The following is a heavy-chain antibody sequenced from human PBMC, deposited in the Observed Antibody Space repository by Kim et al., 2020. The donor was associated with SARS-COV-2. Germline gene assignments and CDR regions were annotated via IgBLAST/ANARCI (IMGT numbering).Heavy chain of an antibody. CDR1: GGSISIRSHY. CDR3: ARLEGRSGSFDD. J-gene: IGHJ4*02. D-gene: IGHD3-10*01. Sequence: SETLSLTCTVSGGSISIRSHYWGWIRQPPGKGLEWIGNILHSGRTYYNPSLKSRVIISVETYKNQFSLKLTSVTAADTAVYSCARLEGRSGSFDDWGQGTLVTASS. V-gene: IGHV4-39*01. CDR2: ILHSGRT.